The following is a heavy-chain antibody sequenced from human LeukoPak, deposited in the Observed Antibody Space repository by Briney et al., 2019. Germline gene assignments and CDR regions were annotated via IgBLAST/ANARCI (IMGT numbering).Heavy chain of an antibody. V-gene: IGHV1-18*01. CDR3: ARGSLRAAGTSAFDY. Sequence: ASVKVSCKTSGYTFTSYGISWVRQAPGQGLEWMGWVSAYNGNTNYAQKLQGRVTMTTDTSTSTAYMELRSLRSDDTAVYYCARGSLRAAGTSAFDYWGQGTLVTVSS. CDR1: GYTFTSYG. J-gene: IGHJ4*02. CDR2: VSAYNGNT. D-gene: IGHD6-19*01.